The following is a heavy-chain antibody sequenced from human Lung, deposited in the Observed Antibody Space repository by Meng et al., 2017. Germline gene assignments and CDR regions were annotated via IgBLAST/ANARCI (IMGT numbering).Heavy chain of an antibody. CDR1: GYNFPAYW. CDR3: ARDEDISAAGKLFGDY. V-gene: IGHV1-2*06. Sequence: QVQRVQSGAEVNKPGASVKVSGKPSGYNFPAYWLHWVRRAPGQGLEWMGRIDPKSGDTHYAQRFQGRVTMTGDTSISTAYMELSGLRSDDTAMYYCARDEDISAAGKLFGDYWGQGTLVTVSS. CDR2: IDPKSGDT. J-gene: IGHJ4*02. D-gene: IGHD6-13*01.